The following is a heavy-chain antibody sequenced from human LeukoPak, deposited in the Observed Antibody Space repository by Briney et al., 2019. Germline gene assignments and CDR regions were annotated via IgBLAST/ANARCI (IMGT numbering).Heavy chain of an antibody. J-gene: IGHJ3*02. V-gene: IGHV3-21*01. CDR1: GFTFSSYS. Sequence: GGSLRLSCAASGFTFSSYSMNWVRQAPGKGLEWVSSISSSSSYIYYADSVKGRFTISRDNAKNSLYLQMNSLRAEDTAVYYCARDLGWFGELAAFDIWGQGTMVTVSS. D-gene: IGHD3-10*01. CDR3: ARDLGWFGELAAFDI. CDR2: ISSSSSYI.